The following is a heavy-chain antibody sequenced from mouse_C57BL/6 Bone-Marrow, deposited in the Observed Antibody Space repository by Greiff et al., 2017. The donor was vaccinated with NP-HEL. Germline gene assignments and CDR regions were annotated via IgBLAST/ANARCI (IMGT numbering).Heavy chain of an antibody. V-gene: IGHV5-17*01. D-gene: IGHD2-4*01. CDR2: ISSGSSTL. CDR3: ARRGLRPWYLDV. CDR1: GFTFSDYG. J-gene: IGHJ1*03. Sequence: EVHLVESGGGLVKPGGSLKLSCAASGFTFSDYGMHWVRQAPEKGLEWVAYISSGSSTLYYADTVKGRFTISRDNAKNTLFLQMTRLRAEETAMYYCARRGLRPWYLDVWGTGTTGTVSS.